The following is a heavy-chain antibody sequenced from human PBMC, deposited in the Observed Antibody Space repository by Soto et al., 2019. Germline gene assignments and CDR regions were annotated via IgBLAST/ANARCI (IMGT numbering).Heavy chain of an antibody. CDR1: GGYIGSSGYY. CDR2: IYHSGST. V-gene: IGHV4-30-2*01. D-gene: IGHD4-17*01. Sequence: SETLSLTCTVSGGYIGSSGYYWGWIRQPPGKGLEWIGYIYHSGSTYYNPSLKSRVTISVDRSKNQFSLKLSSVTAADTAVYYCARASTTVTTLDYWGQGTLVTVSS. CDR3: ARASTTVTTLDY. J-gene: IGHJ4*02.